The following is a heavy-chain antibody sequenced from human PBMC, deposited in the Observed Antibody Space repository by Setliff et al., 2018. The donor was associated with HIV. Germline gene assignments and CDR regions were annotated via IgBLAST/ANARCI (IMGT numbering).Heavy chain of an antibody. CDR1: GYNFGNSW. Sequence: GESLKISCKASGYNFGNSWIVWVRQVPGNGLEWIGIISPGDSVTKYSQSFQGQVTISADESTNTAYLQWSSLTSSDTAIYYCAKTSTRFWSGYSRPPFDYWGQGALVTVSS. CDR2: ISPGDSVT. D-gene: IGHD3-3*01. V-gene: IGHV5-51*01. J-gene: IGHJ4*02. CDR3: AKTSTRFWSGYSRPPFDY.